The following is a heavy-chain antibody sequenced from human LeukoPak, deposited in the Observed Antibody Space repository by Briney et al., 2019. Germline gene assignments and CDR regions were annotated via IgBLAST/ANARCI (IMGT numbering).Heavy chain of an antibody. CDR2: IYYSGST. Sequence: PGGSLRLSCAASGFTFSSYSMNWIRQPPGKGLEWIAGIYYSGSTYYNPSLKSRVTISVDTSRNQFSLKLSSVTAADTAVYYCASLAVAGLYEGYWGQGTLVIVSS. D-gene: IGHD6-19*01. CDR3: ASLAVAGLYEGY. J-gene: IGHJ4*02. V-gene: IGHV4-59*04. CDR1: GFTFSSYS.